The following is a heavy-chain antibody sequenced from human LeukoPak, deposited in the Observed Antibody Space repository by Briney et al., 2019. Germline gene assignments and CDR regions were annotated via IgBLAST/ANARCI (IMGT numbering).Heavy chain of an antibody. Sequence: GRSLRLSCAASGFTFDDYATHWVRQAPGKGLEWVSGISWNSGSIGYADSVKGRFTISRDNAKNSLYLQMNSLTAEDTAIYYCARDYTYCSGSRCYDRFDYWGQGIRVTVSS. CDR3: ARDYTYCSGSRCYDRFDY. V-gene: IGHV3-9*01. D-gene: IGHD2-15*01. J-gene: IGHJ4*02. CDR2: ISWNSGSI. CDR1: GFTFDDYA.